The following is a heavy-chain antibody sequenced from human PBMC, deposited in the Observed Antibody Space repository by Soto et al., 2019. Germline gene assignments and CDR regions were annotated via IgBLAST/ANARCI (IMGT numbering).Heavy chain of an antibody. V-gene: IGHV5-10-1*01. D-gene: IGHD4-17*01. CDR3: GSTDYGDNYYYGMDV. CDR2: IDPSDSYT. Sequence: PGESLKISCKGSGYSFTSYWISWVRQMPGKGLEWMGRIDPSDSYTNYSPSFQGHVTISADKSISTAYLQWSSLKASDTAMYYCGSTDYGDNYYYGMDVWGQGTTVTVSS. J-gene: IGHJ6*02. CDR1: GYSFTSYW.